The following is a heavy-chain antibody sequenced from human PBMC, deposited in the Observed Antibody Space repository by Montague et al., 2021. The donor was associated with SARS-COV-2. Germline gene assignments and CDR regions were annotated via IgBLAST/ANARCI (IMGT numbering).Heavy chain of an antibody. CDR1: GAPFSGYY. V-gene: IGHV4-34*01. CDR2: ILYNGGT. J-gene: IGHJ4*02. Sequence: SETLSLTCAASGAPFSGYYWSWIRQPPGTGLEWIGDILYNGGTNYNPSLKSRITMSVDTSKNRFSLKLDSMTAADTAVYYCARGLGVEGINRFDYWGQGSLVTVSS. CDR3: ARGLGVEGINRFDY. D-gene: IGHD3-22*01.